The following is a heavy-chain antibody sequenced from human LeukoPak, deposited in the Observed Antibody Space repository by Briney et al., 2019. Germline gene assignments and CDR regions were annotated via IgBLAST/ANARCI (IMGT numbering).Heavy chain of an antibody. J-gene: IGHJ4*02. V-gene: IGHV4-39*01. Sequence: PSETLSLTCTVSGGSISSSSYYWGWIRQPPGKGLEWIGSIYYSGSTYYNPSLKSRVTISVDTSKNQFSLKLSSVTAADTAVYYCARQGRSGPSGLHYWGQGTLVTVSS. D-gene: IGHD3-22*01. CDR1: GGSISSSSYY. CDR2: IYYSGST. CDR3: ARQGRSGPSGLHY.